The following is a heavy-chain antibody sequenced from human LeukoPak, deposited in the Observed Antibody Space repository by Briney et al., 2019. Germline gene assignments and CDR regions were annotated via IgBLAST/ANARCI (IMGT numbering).Heavy chain of an antibody. CDR1: GYTFTSYD. CDR2: ISAYNGNT. J-gene: IGHJ4*02. D-gene: IGHD2-2*01. Sequence: ASVNVSCKASGYTFTSYDINWVRQAPGQGLEWMGWISAYNGNTNYAQKLQGRVTMTTDTSTSTAYMELRSLRSDDTAVYYCARGGYCSSTSCYAFDYWGQGTLVTVSS. CDR3: ARGGYCSSTSCYAFDY. V-gene: IGHV1-18*01.